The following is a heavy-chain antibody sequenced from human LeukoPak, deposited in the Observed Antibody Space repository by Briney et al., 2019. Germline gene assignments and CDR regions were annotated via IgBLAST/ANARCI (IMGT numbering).Heavy chain of an antibody. CDR1: GGSFSGYY. V-gene: IGHV4-34*01. CDR2: INHSGST. Sequence: PSETLFLTCAVYGGSFSGYYWSWIRQPPGKGLEWTGEINHSGSTNYNPSLKSRVTISVDTSKNQFSLKLSSVTAADTAVYYCASVSLGYCSSTSCRSGGYWGQGTLVTVSS. CDR3: ASVSLGYCSSTSCRSGGY. J-gene: IGHJ4*02. D-gene: IGHD2-2*01.